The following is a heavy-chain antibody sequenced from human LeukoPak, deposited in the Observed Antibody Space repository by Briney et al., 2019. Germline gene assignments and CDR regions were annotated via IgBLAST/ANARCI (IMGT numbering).Heavy chain of an antibody. V-gene: IGHV4-59*01. Sequence: SETLSLTCSVSGDSISTYYWTWIRLSPGKGLDWIGYIYYSGTTNYNPSLKSRVSMSVDTSRNQFSLRLSSVTAADTAIYYCARGTVQMGMGERFFDFWGQGTLVTVSS. CDR2: IYYSGTT. D-gene: IGHD3-16*01. CDR1: GDSISTYY. J-gene: IGHJ4*02. CDR3: ARGTVQMGMGERFFDF.